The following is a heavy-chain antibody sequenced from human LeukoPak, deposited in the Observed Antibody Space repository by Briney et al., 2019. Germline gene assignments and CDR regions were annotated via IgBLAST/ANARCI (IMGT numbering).Heavy chain of an antibody. J-gene: IGHJ6*02. CDR1: GFTVSSNY. CDR3: AKDSSKPSYYYDSSGYYYYYGMDV. Sequence: GGSLRLSCAASGFTVSSNYMSWVRQAPGKGLEWVSVIYSGGSTYYADSVKGRFTISRDNSKNTLYLQMNSLRAEDTAVYYCAKDSSKPSYYYDSSGYYYYYGMDVWGQGTTVTVSS. V-gene: IGHV3-66*01. CDR2: IYSGGST. D-gene: IGHD3-22*01.